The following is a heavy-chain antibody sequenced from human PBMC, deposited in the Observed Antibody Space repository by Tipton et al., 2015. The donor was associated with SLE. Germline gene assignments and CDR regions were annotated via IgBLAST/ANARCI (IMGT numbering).Heavy chain of an antibody. J-gene: IGHJ3*02. CDR3: AKGYSPRDAFDI. CDR1: GNTFSRYA. D-gene: IGHD6-13*01. CDR2: INAGNGNT. V-gene: IGHV1-3*01. Sequence: QLVQSGAEVKKPGASVKVSCKASGNTFSRYAVHWVRQDPGQRLEWMGWINAGNGNTKYSQKFQGRVTITRDTSATIAYMEMSSLRSEDTAVYYCAKGYSPRDAFDIWDQGTMVTVSS.